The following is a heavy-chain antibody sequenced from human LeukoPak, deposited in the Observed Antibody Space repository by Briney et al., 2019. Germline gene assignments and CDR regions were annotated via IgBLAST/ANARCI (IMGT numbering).Heavy chain of an antibody. Sequence: GESPKISCKGSGYSFTSYWIGWVRQLPGKGLEWMGIVYPGDSDTRYSPSFQGQVTISADKSISTAYLQWSSLKASDTAMYYCARLHRSGYYYFDYWGQGTLVTVSS. CDR2: VYPGDSDT. D-gene: IGHD5-12*01. CDR3: ARLHRSGYYYFDY. V-gene: IGHV5-51*01. CDR1: GYSFTSYW. J-gene: IGHJ4*02.